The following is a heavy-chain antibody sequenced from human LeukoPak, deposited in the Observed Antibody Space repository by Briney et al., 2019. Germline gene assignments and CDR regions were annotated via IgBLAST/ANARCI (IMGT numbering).Heavy chain of an antibody. CDR3: TTEGYSSGPFLAY. V-gene: IGHV3-15*01. CDR2: IKSKTDGGTT. D-gene: IGHD5-18*01. CDR1: GFTFSNVW. J-gene: IGHJ4*01. Sequence: GGSLRLSCAASGFTFSNVWVSWVRQAPGTGLEWVGRIKSKTDGGTTDYAAPVKDRFTISRDDSTNTLYLQMISLKTADTATYYCTTEGYSSGPFLAYWGQGTLVTVSS.